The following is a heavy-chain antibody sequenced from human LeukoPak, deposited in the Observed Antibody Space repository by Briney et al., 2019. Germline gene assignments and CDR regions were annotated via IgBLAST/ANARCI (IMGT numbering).Heavy chain of an antibody. V-gene: IGHV3-30*02. D-gene: IGHD6-13*01. CDR2: IWYDGSNK. CDR3: ATVDWQQLVLPMDYYYGMDV. Sequence: GGSLRLSCAASGFTFSSYGMHWVRQAPGKGLEWVAVIWYDGSNKYYADSVKGRFTISRDNSKNTLYLQMNSLRSEDTAVYYCATVDWQQLVLPMDYYYGMDVWGQGTTVTVSS. J-gene: IGHJ6*02. CDR1: GFTFSSYG.